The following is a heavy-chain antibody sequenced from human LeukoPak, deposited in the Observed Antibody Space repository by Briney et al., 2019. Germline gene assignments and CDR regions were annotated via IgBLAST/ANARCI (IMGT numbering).Heavy chain of an antibody. J-gene: IGHJ6*04. V-gene: IGHV4-59*01. CDR3: ARQVRPDV. Sequence: SETLSLTCTVSGGSISTYYWSWIRQPPGKGREWIGYIYYTGSTNYNPSLKSRVTISLDTSKNQFSLRLTSVTAADTAVYYCARQVRPDVWGKGTTVTISS. CDR2: IYYTGST. CDR1: GGSISTYY.